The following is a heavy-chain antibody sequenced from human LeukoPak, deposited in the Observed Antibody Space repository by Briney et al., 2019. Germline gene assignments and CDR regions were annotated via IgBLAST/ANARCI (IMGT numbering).Heavy chain of an antibody. V-gene: IGHV3-23*01. CDR3: AKDLTDYYYMDV. D-gene: IGHD3-9*01. CDR2: ISGSGGST. Sequence: GGSLRLSCAASGLTFSSYAMSWVRQAPGKGLEWVSAISGSGGSTYYADSVKGRFTISRDNSKNTLYLQMNSLRAEDTAVYYCAKDLTDYYYMDVWGKGTTVTVSS. J-gene: IGHJ6*03. CDR1: GLTFSSYA.